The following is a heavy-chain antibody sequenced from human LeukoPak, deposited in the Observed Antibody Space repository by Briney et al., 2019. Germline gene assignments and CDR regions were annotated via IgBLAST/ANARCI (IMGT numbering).Heavy chain of an antibody. CDR1: GASFSTYY. V-gene: IGHV4-59*01. D-gene: IGHD3-22*01. Sequence: SETLSLTCTVSGASFSTYYWSWIRQPPGKGLEWVGYIYYSGNTNYNPSLQSRVTISVDTSKNQFSLRLSSVTAADTAVYYCARGNSYYDSSGYYYGSGYFDYWGQGTLVTVSS. CDR3: ARGNSYYDSSGYYYGSGYFDY. J-gene: IGHJ4*02. CDR2: IYYSGNT.